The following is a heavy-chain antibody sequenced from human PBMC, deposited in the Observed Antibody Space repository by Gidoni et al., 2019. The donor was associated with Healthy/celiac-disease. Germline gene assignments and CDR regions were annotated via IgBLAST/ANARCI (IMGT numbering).Heavy chain of an antibody. Sequence: EVQLVESGGGLVQPGGSLRLSCAASGFTFRRYWMSWVRQAPGKGLEWVANIKQDGSEKYYVDSVKGRFTISRDNAKNSLYLQMNSLRAEDTAVYYCARDGQILGYCSGGSCYYIGGGLDYWGQGTLVTVSS. CDR1: GFTFRRYW. CDR3: ARDGQILGYCSGGSCYYIGGGLDY. J-gene: IGHJ4*02. CDR2: IKQDGSEK. V-gene: IGHV3-7*01. D-gene: IGHD2-15*01.